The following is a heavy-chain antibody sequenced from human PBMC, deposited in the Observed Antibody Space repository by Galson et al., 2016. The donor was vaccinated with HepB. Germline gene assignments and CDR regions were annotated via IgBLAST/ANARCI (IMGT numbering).Heavy chain of an antibody. Sequence: LSLTCTVSGGSISSDYWSWIRQPPGKGLEWIGYIHHTGSTNFNPSLGSRATLSKDTSKNQFSLKLTSVTAADTAVYYCARLQSSSWYGGWFDPWGQGAPVTVSS. CDR1: GGSISSDY. V-gene: IGHV4-59*01. CDR3: ARLQSSSWYGGWFDP. CDR2: IHHTGST. D-gene: IGHD6-13*01. J-gene: IGHJ5*02.